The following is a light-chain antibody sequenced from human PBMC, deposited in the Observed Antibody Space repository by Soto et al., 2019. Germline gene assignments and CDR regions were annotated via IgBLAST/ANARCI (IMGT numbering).Light chain of an antibody. Sequence: IQMTQSPSSLSASVGDRVTITFQASQNINNYLNWYQQKPGRAPKLLIYDASNLEAGVPSRFRGSGSGTDFTFTISRLQPEDIATYYCQQYENLPTFGQRTRLEIK. J-gene: IGKJ5*01. CDR3: QQYENLPT. CDR1: QNINNY. V-gene: IGKV1-33*01. CDR2: DAS.